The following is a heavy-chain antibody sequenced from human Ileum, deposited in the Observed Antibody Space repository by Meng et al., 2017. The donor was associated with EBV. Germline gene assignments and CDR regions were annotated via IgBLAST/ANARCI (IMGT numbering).Heavy chain of an antibody. CDR3: ASFPPPGKQWLVTDY. V-gene: IGHV4-4*03. Sequence: GPGTLEPPVTPPLTCVVSGGSISRCNGWIWVRQPPGKGLEWIGEIYHSGRTNYNPSLKSRVTISVDKSKNQFSLKLSSVTAADTAVYYCASFPPPGKQWLVTDYWGQGTLVTVSS. CDR1: GGSISRCNG. J-gene: IGHJ4*02. D-gene: IGHD6-19*01. CDR2: IYHSGRT.